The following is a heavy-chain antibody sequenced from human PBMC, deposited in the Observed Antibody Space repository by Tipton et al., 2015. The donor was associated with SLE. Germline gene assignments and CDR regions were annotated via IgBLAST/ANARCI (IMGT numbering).Heavy chain of an antibody. D-gene: IGHD6-13*01. CDR3: ARQNSSSWSFDY. Sequence: SLRLSCAASGFTFSSYEMNWVRQAPGKGLEWVSYISSSGSTIYYADSAKGRFTISRDNAKNSLYLQMNSLRAEDTAVYYCARQNSSSWSFDYWGQGTLVTVSS. J-gene: IGHJ4*02. V-gene: IGHV3-48*03. CDR1: GFTFSSYE. CDR2: ISSSGSTI.